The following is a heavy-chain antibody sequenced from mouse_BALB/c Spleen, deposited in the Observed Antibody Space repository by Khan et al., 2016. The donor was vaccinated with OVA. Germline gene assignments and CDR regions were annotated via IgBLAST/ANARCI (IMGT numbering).Heavy chain of an antibody. CDR3: ARLAYYYDSEGFAY. CDR2: ISTGGHST. J-gene: IGHJ3*01. CDR1: GFTFSTYG. V-gene: IGHV5-6*01. Sequence: EVELVESGGDVVKPGGSLKLSCAASGFTFSTYGMSWVRQTPDKRLEWVATISTGGHSTYYPDTVKGRFTISRDNAKNTLYLQMSILKSEETAMFYCARLAYYYDSEGFAYWGQGTLVTVSA. D-gene: IGHD1-1*01.